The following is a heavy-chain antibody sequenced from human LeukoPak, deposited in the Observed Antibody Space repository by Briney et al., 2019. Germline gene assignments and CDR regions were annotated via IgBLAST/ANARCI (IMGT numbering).Heavy chain of an antibody. D-gene: IGHD3-9*01. CDR1: GFTFSSYG. J-gene: IGHJ4*02. Sequence: GGSLRLSCAASGFTFSSYGVHWVRQAPGKGLEWVAVISYDGSNKYYADSVKGRFTISGDNSKNTLYLQMNSLRAEDTAVYYCAKDSGLWGDILTGYSFDYWGQGTLVTVSS. CDR3: AKDSGLWGDILTGYSFDY. V-gene: IGHV3-30*18. CDR2: ISYDGSNK.